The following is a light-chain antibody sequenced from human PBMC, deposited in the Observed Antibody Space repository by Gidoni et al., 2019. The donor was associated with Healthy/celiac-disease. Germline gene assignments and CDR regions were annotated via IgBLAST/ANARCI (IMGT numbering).Light chain of an antibody. CDR1: QAVSNSY. CDR3: QQYGSSSGA. Sequence: ESVLTQSPGTLSLSPGERATLSCRASQAVSNSYLAWYVQKPGQAPRLLIYGASNRATGTPDRFIGSGSGTDFTLTISRLEPEDFATYYCQQYGSSSGAFGQXTKVEIK. CDR2: GAS. V-gene: IGKV3-20*01. J-gene: IGKJ1*01.